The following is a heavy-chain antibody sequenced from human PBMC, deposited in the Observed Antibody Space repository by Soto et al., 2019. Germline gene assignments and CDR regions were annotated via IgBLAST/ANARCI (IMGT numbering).Heavy chain of an antibody. CDR3: ARAGGTTVTGLWHFDS. CDR1: GFTFNTYS. Sequence: SGGGVVQPGRSLRLSCEASGFTFNTYSMHWVRQPPGKGLEWLAAIWYDGTQKYYADSVKGRFIISRDNSKKTLYLEMNSLRAEDTAVYYCARAGGTTVTGLWHFDSWGQGTLVTVSS. V-gene: IGHV3-33*01. CDR2: IWYDGTQK. D-gene: IGHD4-17*01. J-gene: IGHJ4*02.